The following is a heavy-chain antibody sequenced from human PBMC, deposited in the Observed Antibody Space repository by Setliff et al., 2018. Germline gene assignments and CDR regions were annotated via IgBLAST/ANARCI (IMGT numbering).Heavy chain of an antibody. D-gene: IGHD7-27*01. Sequence: TSETLSLTCNVSGASIRNFYWTWIRQPPGKGLEWIGYIYSSGITNYNPSLKSRLTMSVDTSKNQFSLHLSSMTAADTAVYYCARQPPLNWAIPFDLWGQGKRVTVSS. V-gene: IGHV4-59*08. CDR2: IYSSGIT. J-gene: IGHJ3*01. CDR3: ARQPPLNWAIPFDL. CDR1: GASIRNFY.